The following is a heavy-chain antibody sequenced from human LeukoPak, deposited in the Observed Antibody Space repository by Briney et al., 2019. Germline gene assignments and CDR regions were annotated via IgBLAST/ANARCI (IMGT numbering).Heavy chain of an antibody. CDR3: ARMGSSSSTY. D-gene: IGHD6-6*01. J-gene: IGHJ4*02. V-gene: IGHV3-7*01. CDR2: IKQDGSEK. Sequence: GGSLRLSCAASGFTFSSYSMNWVRQAPGKGLEWVANIKQDGSEKYYVDSVKGRFTISRDNAKNSLHLQMNSLRAEDTAVYYCARMGSSSSTYWGQGTLVTVSS. CDR1: GFTFSSYS.